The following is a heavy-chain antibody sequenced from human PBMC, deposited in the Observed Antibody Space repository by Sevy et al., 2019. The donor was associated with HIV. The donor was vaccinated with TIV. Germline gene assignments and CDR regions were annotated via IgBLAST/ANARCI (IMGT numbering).Heavy chain of an antibody. CDR1: GGSISRGQFY. J-gene: IGHJ2*01. D-gene: IGHD4-17*01. Sequence: SETLSLTCTVSGGSISRGQFYWSWIRQPAGQGLEWIGRVHNTGSATYNPSLRNRVGMSIDTSKNQFSLVQSSVTAADTAVYYCARNVGDYVFRYFDLWGRGTLVTVSS. CDR2: VHNTGSA. CDR3: ARNVGDYVFRYFDL. V-gene: IGHV4-61*02.